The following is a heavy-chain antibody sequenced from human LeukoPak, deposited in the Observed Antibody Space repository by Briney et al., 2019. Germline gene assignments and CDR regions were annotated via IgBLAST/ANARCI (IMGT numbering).Heavy chain of an antibody. CDR1: GDSLTSRNSY. CDR2: IYYNGET. Sequence: PSETLSLTCTLSGDSLTSRNSYEVWIRPPPAKGLEWIGNIYYNGETYYAPSLRSRLTISVDTSRNQFSLKLSSVTAADTAVYFCARQIRLASGWKGGWFDCWGLGTLVTVS. CDR3: ARQIRLASGWKGGWFDC. D-gene: IGHD6-19*01. V-gene: IGHV4-39*01. J-gene: IGHJ5*01.